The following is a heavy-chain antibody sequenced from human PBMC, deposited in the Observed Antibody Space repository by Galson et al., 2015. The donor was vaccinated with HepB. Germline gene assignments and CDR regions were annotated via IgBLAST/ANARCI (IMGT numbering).Heavy chain of an antibody. J-gene: IGHJ4*03. V-gene: IGHV3-21*01. CDR1: GFTFSSYS. CDR3: ARVYQPKSPALDY. CDR2: ISSSSSYI. Sequence: SLRLSCAASGFTFSSYSMNWVRQAPGKGLEWVSSISSSSSYIYYADSVKGRFTISRDNAKNSLYLQMNSLRAEDTAVYYCARVYQPKSPALDYWGRGTMVTVSS.